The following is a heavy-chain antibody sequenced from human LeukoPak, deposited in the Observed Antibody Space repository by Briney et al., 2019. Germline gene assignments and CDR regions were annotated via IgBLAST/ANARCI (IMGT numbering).Heavy chain of an antibody. J-gene: IGHJ4*02. CDR2: INHSGST. CDR1: AGSFSGYY. D-gene: IGHD3-10*01. CDR3: ARGRITMVRGVLYYFDY. Sequence: PSETLSLTCAVYAGSFSGYYWSWIRQPPGKGLEWIGEINHSGSTNYNPSLKSRVTISVDTSKNQFSLKLSSVTAADAAVYYCARGRITMVRGVLYYFDYWGQGTLVTVSS. V-gene: IGHV4-34*01.